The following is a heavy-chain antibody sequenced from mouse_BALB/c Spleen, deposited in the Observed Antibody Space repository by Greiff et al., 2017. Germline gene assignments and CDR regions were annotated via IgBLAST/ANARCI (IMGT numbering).Heavy chain of an antibody. D-gene: IGHD2-1*01. CDR2: INPSTGYT. CDR3: ARGGNSFAY. V-gene: IGHV1-7*01. CDR1: GYTFTSYW. Sequence: QVQLKESGAELVKPGASVKMSCKASGYTFTSYWMHWVKQRPGQGLEWIGYINPSTGYTEYNQKFKDKATLTADKSSSTAYMQLSSLTSEDSAVYYCARGGNSFAYWGQGTLVTVSA. J-gene: IGHJ3*01.